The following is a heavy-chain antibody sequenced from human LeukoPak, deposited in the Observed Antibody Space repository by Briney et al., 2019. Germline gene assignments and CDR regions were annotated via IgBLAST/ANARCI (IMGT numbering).Heavy chain of an antibody. CDR2: INLSAST. Sequence: PSGTLSLTSSVCGGSFSGYYWSWIRQPPGQGLEWIGEINLSASTNYNPSLKSRVSISVDTSKNQFSLKLSSVTAADTAVYYCARDSEMATIPLGYWGQGTLVTVSS. CDR1: GGSFSGYY. J-gene: IGHJ4*02. CDR3: ARDSEMATIPLGY. V-gene: IGHV4-34*01. D-gene: IGHD5-24*01.